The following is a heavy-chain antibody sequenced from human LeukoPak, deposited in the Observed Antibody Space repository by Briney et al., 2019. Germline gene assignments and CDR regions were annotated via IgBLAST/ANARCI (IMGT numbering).Heavy chain of an antibody. D-gene: IGHD3-22*01. CDR1: GFTFSSYG. CDR2: ISYDGSNK. J-gene: IGHJ4*02. CDR3: AKDAEGITMIVVPLSIDY. V-gene: IGHV3-30*18. Sequence: PGGSLRLSCAASGFTFSSYGMHWVRQAPGKGLEWVAVISYDGSNKYYADSVKGRFTISRDNPKNTLYLQMNSLRAEDTAVYYCAKDAEGITMIVVPLSIDYWGQGTLVTVSS.